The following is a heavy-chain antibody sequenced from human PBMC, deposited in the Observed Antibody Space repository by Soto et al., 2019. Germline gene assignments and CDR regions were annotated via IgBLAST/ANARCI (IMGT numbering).Heavy chain of an antibody. V-gene: IGHV1-18*01. J-gene: IGHJ6*02. D-gene: IGHD3-3*01. CDR3: AKNLDFWSGYYETVRSNYGMDV. Sequence: QVQLVQSGAEVKKPGASVKVSCKASGYTFTSYGISWVRQAPGQGLEWMGWISAYNGNTNYAQKLQGRVTMTTDTSTSTAYMELRSLRSDDTAVYYCAKNLDFWSGYYETVRSNYGMDVWGQGTTVTVSS. CDR2: ISAYNGNT. CDR1: GYTFTSYG.